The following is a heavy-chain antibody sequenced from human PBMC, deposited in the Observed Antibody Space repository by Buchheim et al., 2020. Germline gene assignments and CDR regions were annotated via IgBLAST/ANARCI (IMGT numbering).Heavy chain of an antibody. CDR1: GGSFSGYY. Sequence: QVQLQQWGAGLLKPSETLSLTCAVYGGSFSGYYWCWIRQPPGKGLEWIGEINHSGSTNYNPSLKGRVTISVDTSKNQFSLKLSSVTAADTAVYYCARGSGSLYYYGMDVGGQGTT. J-gene: IGHJ6*02. CDR2: INHSGST. CDR3: ARGSGSLYYYGMDV. V-gene: IGHV4-34*01. D-gene: IGHD1-26*01.